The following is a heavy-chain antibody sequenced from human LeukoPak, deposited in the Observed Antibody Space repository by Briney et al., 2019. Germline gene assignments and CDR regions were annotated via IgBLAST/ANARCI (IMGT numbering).Heavy chain of an antibody. D-gene: IGHD2-15*01. CDR2: LYHSGTT. CDR3: ARVEVPRDINDWYFDL. J-gene: IGHJ2*01. CDR1: GYSIAHGFF. Sequence: SETLSLTCTVSGYSIAHGFFWAWIRQPPGGGLVWIGSLYHSGTTYYNTSLKSRISTSVDTSKNQFSLKLRLVTAADTAVYYCARVEVPRDINDWYFDLWGRGTLVTVSS. V-gene: IGHV4-38-2*02.